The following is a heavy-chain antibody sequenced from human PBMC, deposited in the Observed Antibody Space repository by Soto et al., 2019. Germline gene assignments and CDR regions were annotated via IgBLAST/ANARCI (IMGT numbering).Heavy chain of an antibody. Sequence: EVQLLESGGGLVQPGGSLRLTCAASGFTFSANSMAWVRQASGKGLEWVSSISGSGDYTYYAASVKGRFTISRDNSYNSRCLQMSSLRAEDMAVYYCAEVCSSPRPGLGSFDSWGQGTLVTVSS. CDR3: AEVCSSPRPGLGSFDS. D-gene: IGHD2-2*01. J-gene: IGHJ4*02. V-gene: IGHV3-23*01. CDR2: ISGSGDYT. CDR1: GFTFSANS.